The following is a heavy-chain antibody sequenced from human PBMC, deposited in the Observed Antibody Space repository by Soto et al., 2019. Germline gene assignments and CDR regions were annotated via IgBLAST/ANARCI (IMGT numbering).Heavy chain of an antibody. J-gene: IGHJ3*02. Sequence: PSETLSLTCTVSGGSISSYYWSWIRQPPGKGLEWTGYIYYSGSTNYNPSLKSRVTISVDTSKNQFSLKLSSVTAADTAVYYCAGGGYYDSSGENPDAFDIWGQGTMVTVSS. CDR1: GGSISSYY. CDR3: AGGGYYDSSGENPDAFDI. D-gene: IGHD3-22*01. CDR2: IYYSGST. V-gene: IGHV4-59*01.